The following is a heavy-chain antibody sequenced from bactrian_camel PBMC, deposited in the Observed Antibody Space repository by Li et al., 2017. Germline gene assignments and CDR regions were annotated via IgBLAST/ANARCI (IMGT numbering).Heavy chain of an antibody. D-gene: IGHD1*01. V-gene: IGHV3S55*01. CDR1: SSTYRGSC. CDR2: IDSDGTA. J-gene: IGHJ4*01. Sequence: VQLVESGGGSVQAGGSLTLSCTASSSTYRGSCVAWYRQAPGKELEGVATIDSDGTATYVDSVKGRFTISLDAAKDSVDIQMNSLKPDDTAVYYCAATGQMLSVAGCRTQGTQVTVS.